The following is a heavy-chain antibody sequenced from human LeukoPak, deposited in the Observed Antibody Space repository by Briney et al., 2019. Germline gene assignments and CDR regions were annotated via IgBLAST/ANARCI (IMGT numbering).Heavy chain of an antibody. CDR1: GGSFIGYC. CDR3: ARNGYYDILTGYYPFDY. D-gene: IGHD3-9*01. CDR2: INHRGCT. J-gene: IGHJ4*02. V-gene: IGHV4-34*01. Sequence: AETLSLTCAVYGGSFIGYCWSWIRQPPGKGLEGIGEINHRGCTTYNPSLKSRVTISVDTSKNQFSLKLSSVTAADTAVYYCARNGYYDILTGYYPFDYWGQGTLVTVSS.